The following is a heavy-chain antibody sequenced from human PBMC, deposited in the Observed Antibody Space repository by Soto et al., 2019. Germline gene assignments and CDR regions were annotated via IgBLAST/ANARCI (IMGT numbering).Heavy chain of an antibody. J-gene: IGHJ2*01. Sequence: QVQLVQSAAEVKKPGASVKVSCKASGYTFSNFGLSWVRQAPGQGLEWMGWIGPYNGNTDHAQKFQDRVTMTTDTSTNTAYMERRSLTSDDTAVYYCARCYCSVGSCYTCWHFDLWGRGTLVTVSS. CDR2: IGPYNGNT. CDR1: GYTFSNFG. CDR3: ARCYCSVGSCYTCWHFDL. D-gene: IGHD2-15*01. V-gene: IGHV1-18*01.